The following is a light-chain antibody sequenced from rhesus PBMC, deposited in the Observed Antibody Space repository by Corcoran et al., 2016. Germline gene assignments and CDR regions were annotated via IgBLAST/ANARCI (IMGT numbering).Light chain of an antibody. Sequence: DIVMTQTPLSLPVTPGEPASISCRSSQSLLDSEDGNTYLDWYLQKPGRSPPLLIYEVSNRASGVPDRVSGSGSDTDFTLKISRVEAEDVGVYYCMQALEFPYSFGQGTKVEIK. CDR2: EVS. V-gene: IGKV2-104*02. CDR1: QSLLDSEDGNTY. J-gene: IGKJ2*01. CDR3: MQALEFPYS.